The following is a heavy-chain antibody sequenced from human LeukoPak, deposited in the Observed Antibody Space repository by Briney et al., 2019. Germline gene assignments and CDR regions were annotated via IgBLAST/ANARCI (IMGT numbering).Heavy chain of an antibody. V-gene: IGHV4-59*01. Sequence: SETLSLTCTVSGGSISSYYWSWLRQPPGKGLEWIGYKDYSGSTNYNRSLKSRVTISVDTSKNQFSLKLSSVTAADTAVYYCARVYYSSSYDYWYFGLWGRGTLVTVSS. D-gene: IGHD6-13*01. CDR3: ARVYYSSSYDYWYFGL. J-gene: IGHJ2*01. CDR2: KDYSGST. CDR1: GGSISSYY.